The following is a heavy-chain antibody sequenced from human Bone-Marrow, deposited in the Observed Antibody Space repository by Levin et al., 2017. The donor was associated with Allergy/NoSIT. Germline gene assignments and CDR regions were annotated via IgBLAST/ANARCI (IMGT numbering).Heavy chain of an antibody. Sequence: GESLKISCKASGYTFTSYDINWVRQATGQGLEWMGWMNPNSGNTGYAQKFHGRVTMTRNTSISTAYMELSSLRSEDTAVYYCARVKVGMGDYWGQGTLVTVSS. CDR3: ARVKVGMGDY. D-gene: IGHD2-21*01. V-gene: IGHV1-8*01. CDR2: MNPNSGNT. J-gene: IGHJ4*02. CDR1: GYTFTSYD.